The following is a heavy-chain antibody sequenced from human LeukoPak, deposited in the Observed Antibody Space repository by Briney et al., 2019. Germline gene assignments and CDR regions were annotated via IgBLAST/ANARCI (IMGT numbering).Heavy chain of an antibody. V-gene: IGHV1-24*01. CDR2: FDPEDGET. Sequence: ASVKVSCKVSGYTLTELSMHWVRQAPGKGLEWMGGFDPEDGETIYAQKFQGRVTMTEDTSTDTAYMELSSLRSEDTAVYYCARTDPTEPYGSGSYRSWGQGTLVTVSS. D-gene: IGHD3-10*01. J-gene: IGHJ5*02. CDR1: GYTLTELS. CDR3: ARTDPTEPYGSGSYRS.